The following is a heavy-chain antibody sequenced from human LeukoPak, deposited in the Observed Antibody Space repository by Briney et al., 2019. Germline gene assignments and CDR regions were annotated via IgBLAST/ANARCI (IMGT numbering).Heavy chain of an antibody. J-gene: IGHJ6*03. CDR3: ARDLQKQLRYYYYYMDV. CDR2: IYTSGST. CDR1: GGSTSSYY. Sequence: SETLSLTCTISGGSTSSYYWSWIRQPAGKGLEWIGRIYTSGSTNYNPSLKSRVTMSVDTSKNQFSLKLSSVTAADTAVYYCARDLQKQLRYYYYYMDVWGKGTTVTVSS. V-gene: IGHV4-4*07. D-gene: IGHD1-1*01.